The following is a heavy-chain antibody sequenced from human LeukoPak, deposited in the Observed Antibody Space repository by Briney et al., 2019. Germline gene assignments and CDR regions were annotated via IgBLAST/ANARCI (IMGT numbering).Heavy chain of an antibody. CDR2: INPNSGGT. J-gene: IGHJ4*02. V-gene: IGHV1-2*02. Sequence: GASVKVSCKASGYTFTGYYMHWVRQAPGQGLEWMGWINPNSGGTNYAQKFQGRVTMTRDTSISTAHMELSRLRSDDTAVYYCASSGGDIVVVPAVLYDWGQGTLVTVSS. D-gene: IGHD2-2*01. CDR1: GYTFTGYY. CDR3: ASSGGDIVVVPAVLYD.